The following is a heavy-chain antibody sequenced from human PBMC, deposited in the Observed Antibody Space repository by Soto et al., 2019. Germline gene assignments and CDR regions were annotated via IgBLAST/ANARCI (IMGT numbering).Heavy chain of an antibody. V-gene: IGHV3-23*01. D-gene: IGHD3-3*01. J-gene: IGHJ6*03. CDR2: ISGSGGST. Sequence: PGGSLRLSCAASGFTFSSYAMSWVRQAPGKGLEWVSAISGSGGSTYYADSVKGRFTISIDNSKITLYLQMNSLRAEDTAVYYCAKDLADDFWSGYSIYYYYYMDVWGKGTTVTVSS. CDR3: AKDLADDFWSGYSIYYYYYMDV. CDR1: GFTFSSYA.